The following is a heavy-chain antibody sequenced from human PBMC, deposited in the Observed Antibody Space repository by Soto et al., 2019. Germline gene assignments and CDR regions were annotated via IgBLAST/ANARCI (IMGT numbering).Heavy chain of an antibody. CDR2: IKTKTQGETT. V-gene: IGHV3-15*07. CDR1: GFTISGAG. J-gene: IGHJ4*02. Sequence: EVQLVESGGGLVKPGGSLRPSCAASGFTISGAGMNGVRQAPGKGLEWVGRIKTKTQGETTDYAAPVKGRFTISRDDSENTLSLHMNSLKIEDTAVYYCTTGSVEGYWGQGTLVTVSS. D-gene: IGHD1-26*01. CDR3: TTGSVEGY.